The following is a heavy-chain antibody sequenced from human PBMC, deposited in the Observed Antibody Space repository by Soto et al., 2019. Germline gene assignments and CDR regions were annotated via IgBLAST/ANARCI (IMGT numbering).Heavy chain of an antibody. J-gene: IGHJ5*02. Sequence: QVQLQESGPGLVKPSETLSLTCTVSGCSISSDYWSWIRQSPGKGLEWIGYTYYIGNTNYNPSLESRATISLDRSKNQFSLKLTSVTAADTAVYYCAKWTSYPTWFGPWGQGILVTVSS. V-gene: IGHV4-59*01. CDR1: GCSISSDY. CDR3: AKWTSYPTWFGP. CDR2: TYYIGNT. D-gene: IGHD1-26*01.